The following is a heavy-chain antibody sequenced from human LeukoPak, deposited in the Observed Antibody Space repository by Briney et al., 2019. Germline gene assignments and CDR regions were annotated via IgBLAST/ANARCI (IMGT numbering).Heavy chain of an antibody. D-gene: IGHD1-14*01. Sequence: PGGSLRLSCAASGFTFSNYGMSWVRQAPGKGLEWVSAISDSGAGTYYADSVKGRFTVSRDNSKNTLYLQMNSLRAEDTAVYYCARNFNHFDYWGQGTLVTVSS. CDR3: ARNFNHFDY. J-gene: IGHJ4*02. CDR2: ISDSGAGT. V-gene: IGHV3-23*01. CDR1: GFTFSNYG.